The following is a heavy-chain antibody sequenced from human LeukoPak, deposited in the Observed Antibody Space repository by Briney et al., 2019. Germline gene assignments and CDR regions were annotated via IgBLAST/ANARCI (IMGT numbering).Heavy chain of an antibody. V-gene: IGHV3-53*01. CDR3: ARGRGEIFFFDC. D-gene: IGHD3-10*01. J-gene: IGHJ4*02. CDR1: GFTFSSNY. CDR2: IYNSGDT. Sequence: PGGSLRLSCAASGFTFSSNYMTWVRQSPGKGLEWVSVIYNSGDTYYADSVKGRFTISRDNSKNTLYLQMNSLRAEDTAVYRCARGRGEIFFFDCWGQGTLVTVSS.